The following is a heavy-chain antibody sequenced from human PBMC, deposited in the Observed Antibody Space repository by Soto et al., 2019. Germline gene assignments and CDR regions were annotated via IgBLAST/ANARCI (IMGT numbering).Heavy chain of an antibody. J-gene: IGHJ6*02. V-gene: IGHV1-46*03. Sequence: QVQLVQSGAEVKKPGASVKVSCKASGYTFTSYYMHWVRQAPGQGLEWMGIINPSGGSTSYAQKFQGRATMTRDTSTRAVYMELSSLRSEDTAVYYCARRQWLADYSSYGMDVWGQGTTVTVSS. CDR2: INPSGGST. CDR1: GYTFTSYY. CDR3: ARRQWLADYSSYGMDV. D-gene: IGHD6-19*01.